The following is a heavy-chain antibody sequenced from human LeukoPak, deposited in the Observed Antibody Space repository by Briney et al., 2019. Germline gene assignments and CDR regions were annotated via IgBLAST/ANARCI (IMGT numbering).Heavy chain of an antibody. Sequence: GGSLRLSCAVSRFTFSNSWMHWVRQAPGKGLVWVAGINSDGSMTTYADAVKGRFTISRDNAKSTLFLQMNSLRVDDTSVYYCATNYDGDSNYWGQGTLVTVSS. CDR2: INSDGSMT. J-gene: IGHJ4*02. CDR1: RFTFSNSW. CDR3: ATNYDGDSNY. D-gene: IGHD4-23*01. V-gene: IGHV3-74*01.